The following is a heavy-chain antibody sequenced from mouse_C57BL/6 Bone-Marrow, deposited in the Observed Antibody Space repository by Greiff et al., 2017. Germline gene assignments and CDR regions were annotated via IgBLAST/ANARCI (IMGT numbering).Heavy chain of an antibody. D-gene: IGHD2-3*01. V-gene: IGHV1-15*01. CDR1: GYTFTDYE. Sequence: VQLVESGAELVRPGASVTLSCKASGYTFTDYEMHWVKQTPVHGLEWIGAIDPETGGTAYNQKFKGKAILTADKSSSTAYMELRSRTSEDSAVYYCARRGWLLFDYWGQGTTLTVSS. J-gene: IGHJ2*01. CDR3: ARRGWLLFDY. CDR2: IDPETGGT.